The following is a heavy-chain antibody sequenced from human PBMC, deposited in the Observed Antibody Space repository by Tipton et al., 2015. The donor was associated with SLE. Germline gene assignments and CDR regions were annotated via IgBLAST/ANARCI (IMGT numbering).Heavy chain of an antibody. Sequence: TLSLTCTVSGGSISSSSYYWGWIRQPPGKGLEWIGSIYYSGSTYYNPSLKSRVTISVDTSKNQFSLKLSSVTAADTAAYYCARGPQPRWYFDLWGRGPLVTVSS. CDR2: IYYSGST. CDR1: GGSISSSSYY. V-gene: IGHV4-39*07. J-gene: IGHJ2*01. CDR3: ARGPQPRWYFDL.